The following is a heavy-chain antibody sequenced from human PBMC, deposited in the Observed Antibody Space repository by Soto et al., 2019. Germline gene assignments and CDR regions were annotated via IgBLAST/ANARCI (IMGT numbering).Heavy chain of an antibody. CDR3: ARVYGDYLDY. V-gene: IGHV4-59*01. Sequence: PSGTLSLTCTASGGSISRDYWSWIRQPPGKGLEWIGYIYYSASTNYSPSLKSRVTISVDTSKNQFSLNLSSVTAADTAVYYCARVYGDYLDYWGQGTLVTVSS. CDR1: GGSISRDY. CDR2: IYYSAST. D-gene: IGHD4-17*01. J-gene: IGHJ4*02.